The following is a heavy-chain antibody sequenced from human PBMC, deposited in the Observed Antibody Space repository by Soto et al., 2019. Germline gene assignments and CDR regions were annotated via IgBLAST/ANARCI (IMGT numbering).Heavy chain of an antibody. Sequence: ASVKVSCKASGYTFTGYYIHWVRQAPGQGLEWMGWINPNSGGTNYAQKFQGWVTMTRDTSISTAYMELSRLRSDDTAVYYCARDSARYYDFWSGYMAPVVYYYYGMDVWGQGTTVTVSS. V-gene: IGHV1-2*04. CDR2: INPNSGGT. J-gene: IGHJ6*02. D-gene: IGHD3-3*01. CDR1: GYTFTGYY. CDR3: ARDSARYYDFWSGYMAPVVYYYYGMDV.